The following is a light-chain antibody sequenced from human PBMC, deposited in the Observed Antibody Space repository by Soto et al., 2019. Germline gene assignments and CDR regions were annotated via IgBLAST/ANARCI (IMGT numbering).Light chain of an antibody. Sequence: DIQMTQSPSTLSASVGDRVTITCRASQSISSWLAWYQQKPGKAPKLLIYKASSLESGVPSTFSGSGSLTEFTLTISSLQPDDFATYYCQQYNSYWPFGQGTKVEIK. V-gene: IGKV1-5*03. CDR3: QQYNSYWP. CDR1: QSISSW. J-gene: IGKJ1*01. CDR2: KAS.